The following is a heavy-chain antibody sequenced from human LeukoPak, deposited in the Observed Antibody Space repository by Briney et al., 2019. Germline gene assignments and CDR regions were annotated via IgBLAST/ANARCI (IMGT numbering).Heavy chain of an antibody. V-gene: IGHV4-61*08. J-gene: IGHJ6*02. CDR3: ARGYSSSWDYYYYGMDV. D-gene: IGHD6-13*01. CDR1: GGSISSGGYY. CDR2: IYYSGST. Sequence: SETLSLTCTVSGGSISSGGYYWSWIRQPPGKGLEWIGYIYYSGSTNYNPSLKSRVTISVDTSKNQFSLKLSSVTAADTAVYYCARGYSSSWDYYYYGMDVWGQGTTVTVSS.